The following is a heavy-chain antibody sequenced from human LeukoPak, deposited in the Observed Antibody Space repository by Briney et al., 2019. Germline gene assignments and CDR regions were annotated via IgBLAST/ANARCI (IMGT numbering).Heavy chain of an antibody. V-gene: IGHV4-59*01. CDR3: AGNTWGGRLVARDY. D-gene: IGHD2-15*01. CDR1: GGSISSYY. J-gene: IGHJ4*02. CDR2: IYYSGST. Sequence: PSETLSLTCTVSGGSISSYYWSWIRQPPGKGLEWIGYIYYSGSTNYNPSLKSRVTISVDTSKNQFSLKLSSVTAADTAVYYCAGNTWGGRLVARDYWGQGTLVTVSS.